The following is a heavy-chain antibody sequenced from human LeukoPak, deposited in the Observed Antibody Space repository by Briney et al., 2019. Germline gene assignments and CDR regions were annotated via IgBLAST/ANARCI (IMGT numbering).Heavy chain of an antibody. J-gene: IGHJ4*02. CDR3: ARMTYYYDSSGYYYGRFDY. D-gene: IGHD3-22*01. V-gene: IGHV2-70*01. Sequence: SGPTLVNPTQTLTLTCTFSGFSLSTSGMCVSWIRQPPGKALEWLALIDWDDDKYYSTSLKTRLTISKDTSKNQVVLTVTNFEPVDTATYYCARMTYYYDSSGYYYGRFDYWGQGTLVTVSS. CDR2: IDWDDDK. CDR1: GFSLSTSGMC.